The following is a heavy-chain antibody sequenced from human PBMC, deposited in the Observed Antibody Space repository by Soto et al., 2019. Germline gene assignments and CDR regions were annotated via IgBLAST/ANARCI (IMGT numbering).Heavy chain of an antibody. J-gene: IGHJ5*02. CDR3: ARDNGIAGSFDP. V-gene: IGHV3-48*02. CDR2: ISISSRTI. D-gene: IGHD6-13*01. Sequence: GGSLRLSCAASGFTFRSYSMNWVRQAPGKGLEWVSYISISSRTIYYADSVKGRFTISRDDAKNSLYLQMNSLRDEDTSVYYCARDNGIAGSFDPWGQGTLVTVSS. CDR1: GFTFRSYS.